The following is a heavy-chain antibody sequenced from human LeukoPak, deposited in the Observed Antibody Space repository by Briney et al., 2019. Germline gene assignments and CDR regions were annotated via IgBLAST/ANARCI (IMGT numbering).Heavy chain of an antibody. V-gene: IGHV3-7*01. J-gene: IGHJ5*01. D-gene: IGHD1-26*01. CDR3: ARDKVVGPTKFDS. CDR1: GFTFSSYG. Sequence: GGSLRLSCAASGFTFSSYGMSWVRQAPGKGLEWVANIKQDGGEIYYVDSVKGRFTVSRDNAKNSVYLHMNSLRAEDTAVYYCARDKVVGPTKFDSWGQGTLVTVSS. CDR2: IKQDGGEI.